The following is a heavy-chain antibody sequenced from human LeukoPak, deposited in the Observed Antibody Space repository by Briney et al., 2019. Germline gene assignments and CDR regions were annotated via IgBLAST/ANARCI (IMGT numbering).Heavy chain of an antibody. CDR2: INPSGGST. J-gene: IGHJ6*02. D-gene: IGHD5-18*01. Sequence: ASVKVSCKASGYTFTSYYMHWVRQAPGQGLEWMGIINPSGGSTSYAQKFQGRVTMTRDTSTSTVYMELSSLRSEDTAVYYCARDWGDTAIVIPYGMDVWGQGTTVTVSS. V-gene: IGHV1-46*01. CDR1: GYTFTSYY. CDR3: ARDWGDTAIVIPYGMDV.